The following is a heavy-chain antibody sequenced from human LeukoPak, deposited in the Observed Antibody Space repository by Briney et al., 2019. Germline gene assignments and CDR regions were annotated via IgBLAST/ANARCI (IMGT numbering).Heavy chain of an antibody. CDR2: VYATDSDT. Sequence: KYGESLKISCKGSGYSFTGYWIAWVRRMPGKGLECMGIVYATDSDTRYSPSFQGQVTISADKSLSTAYLQWSSLKASDTAMYYCARRGDDSSGHKGAFDIWGQGTMVTVSS. V-gene: IGHV5-51*01. CDR1: GYSFTGYW. D-gene: IGHD3-22*01. CDR3: ARRGDDSSGHKGAFDI. J-gene: IGHJ3*02.